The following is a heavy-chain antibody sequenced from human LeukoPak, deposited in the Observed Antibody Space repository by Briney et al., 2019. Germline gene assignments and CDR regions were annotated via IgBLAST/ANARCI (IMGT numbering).Heavy chain of an antibody. J-gene: IGHJ6*02. CDR2: ISYDGSNR. CDR3: ASVHSFWSGYYTGYGMDV. D-gene: IGHD3-3*01. CDR1: GFTFSNYA. V-gene: IGHV3-30*04. Sequence: QAGGSLRLSCAASGFTFSNYAMHWVRQAPDKGLEWVAVISYDGSNRYYADSVKGRFTISRDNSKNTLYLEMNSLRAEDTAEYYCASVHSFWSGYYTGYGMDVWGQGTTVTVSS.